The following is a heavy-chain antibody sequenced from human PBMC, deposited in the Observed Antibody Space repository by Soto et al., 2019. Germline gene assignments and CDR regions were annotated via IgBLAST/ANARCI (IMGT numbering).Heavy chain of an antibody. D-gene: IGHD4-17*01. V-gene: IGHV4-59*01. CDR2: IYYSGST. J-gene: IGHJ6*03. CDR3: ARVGTVYGDYYYYYMDV. CDR1: GVSFSSYY. Sequence: PSDTLSLTCSASGVSFSSYYWSWIRQPPGKGLEWIGYIYYSGSTNYNPSLMSRVTIALDTSKNQFSLKLSSVTAADTAVYYCARVGTVYGDYYYYYMDVWGKGTTVTVSS.